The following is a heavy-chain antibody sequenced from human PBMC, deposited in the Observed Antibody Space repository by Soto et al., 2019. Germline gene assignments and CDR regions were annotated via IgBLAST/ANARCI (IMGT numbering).Heavy chain of an antibody. CDR1: GFTFSDYY. Sequence: GGSLRLSCAASGFTFSDYYMSWIRQAPGKGLEWVSYISSSSSYTNYADSVKGRFTISRDNAKNSLYLQMNSLRAEDTAVYYCARYVPFCHSTGSQDYSCQGTLGTVSS. V-gene: IGHV3-11*06. D-gene: IGHD3-22*01. CDR2: ISSSSSYT. J-gene: IGHJ4*02. CDR3: ARYVPFCHSTGSQDY.